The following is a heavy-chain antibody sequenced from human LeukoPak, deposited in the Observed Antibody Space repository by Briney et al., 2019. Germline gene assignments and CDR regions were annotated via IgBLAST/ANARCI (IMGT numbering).Heavy chain of an antibody. Sequence: SQTLSLTCAISGDSVSSNSAAWNWIRQSPSRGLEWLGRTYYRSKWYNDYAVSVKSRITINPDTSKNQFSLQLNSVTPEDTAVYYCARAGGSWYDNNAEYFQHWGQGTLVTVSS. J-gene: IGHJ1*01. V-gene: IGHV6-1*01. CDR2: TYYRSKWYN. CDR1: GDSVSSNSAA. CDR3: ARAGGSWYDNNAEYFQH. D-gene: IGHD6-13*01.